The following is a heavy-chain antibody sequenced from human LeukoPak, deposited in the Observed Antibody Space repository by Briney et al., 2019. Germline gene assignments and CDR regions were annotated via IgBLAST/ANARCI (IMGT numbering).Heavy chain of an antibody. CDR3: AKVGGSGSSLDY. Sequence: GGSLRLSCAASGFTFSSYGMHWVRQAPGKGLEWVAVISYDGSNKYYADSVKGRFTISRDNSKNTPYLQMNSLRAEDTAVYYCAKVGGSGSSLDYWGQGALVTVSS. J-gene: IGHJ4*02. D-gene: IGHD3-10*01. CDR1: GFTFSSYG. CDR2: ISYDGSNK. V-gene: IGHV3-30*18.